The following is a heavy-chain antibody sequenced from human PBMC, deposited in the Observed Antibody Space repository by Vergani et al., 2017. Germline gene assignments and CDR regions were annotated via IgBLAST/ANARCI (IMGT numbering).Heavy chain of an antibody. CDR1: GFTFNHYA. Sequence: EVQLLESGGDLVQPGGSLRLSCAASGFTFNHYAMNWVRQAPGKGLEWVSGISGGGGSTYYAGSVKGRFTISRDSSKNTLYLQMNSLSAGDTAVYYCAKANPRNSGYDYLDYYHAMDVWCQGTTVTVSS. V-gene: IGHV3-23*01. CDR3: AKANPRNSGYDYLDYYHAMDV. D-gene: IGHD5-12*01. J-gene: IGHJ6*02. CDR2: ISGGGGST.